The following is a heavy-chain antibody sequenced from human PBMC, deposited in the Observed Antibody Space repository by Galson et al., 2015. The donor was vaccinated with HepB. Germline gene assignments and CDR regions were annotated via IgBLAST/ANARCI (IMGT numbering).Heavy chain of an antibody. D-gene: IGHD4-17*01. CDR2: ISGSGGST. Sequence: SLRLSCAASGFTFSSYAMSWVRQAPGKGLEWVSAISGSGGSTYYADSVKGRFTISRDNSKNTLYLQMNSLRAEDTAVYYCAYTVTTGPPYYYYGMDVWGQGTTVTVSS. CDR1: GFTFSSYA. V-gene: IGHV3-23*01. CDR3: AYTVTTGPPYYYYGMDV. J-gene: IGHJ6*02.